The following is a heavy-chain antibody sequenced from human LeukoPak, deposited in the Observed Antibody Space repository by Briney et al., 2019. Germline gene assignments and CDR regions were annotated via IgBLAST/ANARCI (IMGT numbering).Heavy chain of an antibody. J-gene: IGHJ3*02. D-gene: IGHD1-26*01. CDR3: ARYIVSYPHDAFDI. CDR1: Y. V-gene: IGHV4-38-2*01. CDR2: IYHSGTS. Sequence: YWDWIRQPPGKGLEWIGSIYHSGTSYYNPSLKSRVTISVDTSKKQFSLKLSSVTAADTAFYYCARYIVSYPHDAFDIWGQGTMVTVSS.